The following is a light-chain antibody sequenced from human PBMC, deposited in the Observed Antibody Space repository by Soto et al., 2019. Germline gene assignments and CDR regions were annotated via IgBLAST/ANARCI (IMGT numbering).Light chain of an antibody. V-gene: IGKV3-11*01. CDR3: QQYGVSPLT. CDR2: YAS. J-gene: IGKJ3*01. CDR1: QSVSDY. Sequence: ETVLTQSPATLSLSPGERATLSCRASQSVSDYLAWYQQKPGQAPRLLIYYASNRATGIPARFSGSGSGTDFTLTISRLELEDSAVYYCQQYGVSPLTFGPGTKVEIK.